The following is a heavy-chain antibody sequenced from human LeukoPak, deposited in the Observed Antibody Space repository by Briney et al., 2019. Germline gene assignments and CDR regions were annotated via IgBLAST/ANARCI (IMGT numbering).Heavy chain of an antibody. CDR2: MNPNSGRT. CDR1: GYTLTSYD. CDR3: TRETSSRYFDY. J-gene: IGHJ4*02. Sequence: ASVTVSCKPSGYTLTSYDINWVRQATGQGVEWMGWMNPNSGRTGYAQNFQGRITITRNTSISTAYMELSSLRSEDTAVYYCTRETSSRYFDYWGQGTLVTVSS. V-gene: IGHV1-8*01.